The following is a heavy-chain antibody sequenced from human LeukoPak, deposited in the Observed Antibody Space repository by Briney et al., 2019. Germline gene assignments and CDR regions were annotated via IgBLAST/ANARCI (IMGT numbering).Heavy chain of an antibody. CDR2: TYYRSTWYN. Sequence: SQTLSLTCAISGDSVSSNSVTWNWIRQSPSRGLEWPGRTYYRSTWYNDYAVSVRGRITVNPDTSKNQFSLHLNSVTPEDTAVYYCARRLTQCDCFDPWGQGILVTVSS. CDR1: GDSVSSNSVT. CDR3: ARRLTQCDCFDP. D-gene: IGHD2-21*02. V-gene: IGHV6-1*01. J-gene: IGHJ5*02.